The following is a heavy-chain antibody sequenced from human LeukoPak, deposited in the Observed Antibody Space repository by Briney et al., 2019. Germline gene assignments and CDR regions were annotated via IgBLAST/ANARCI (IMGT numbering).Heavy chain of an antibody. J-gene: IGHJ4*02. V-gene: IGHV3-7*01. CDR2: IKQDGSEK. D-gene: IGHD2-15*01. CDR1: GFIFSSYW. Sequence: GGSLRLSCAASGFIFSSYWMSWVRQAPGKGLEWVAHIKQDGSEKYYVESVKRRFTISRENAKHSLYLQTNSLRAEDTAVYYCARDRIPGYCTSGSCTTDYWGQGTLVTVSS. CDR3: ARDRIPGYCTSGSCTTDY.